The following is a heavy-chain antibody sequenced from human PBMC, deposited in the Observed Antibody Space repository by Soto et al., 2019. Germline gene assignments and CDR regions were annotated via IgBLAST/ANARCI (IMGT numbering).Heavy chain of an antibody. CDR3: ARGQGDLYYYYGMDV. CDR2: IYYSGST. J-gene: IGHJ6*02. CDR1: WGSISSGGFY. Sequence: SGTPSLPLTVSWGSISSGGFYRGWVRQPPGKGLEWIGYIYYSGSTYYNPSLKSRVTISVDTSKNQFSLKLSSVTAADTAVYYCARGQGDLYYYYGMDVWGQGTTVTV. D-gene: IGHD1-26*01. V-gene: IGHV4-30-4*01.